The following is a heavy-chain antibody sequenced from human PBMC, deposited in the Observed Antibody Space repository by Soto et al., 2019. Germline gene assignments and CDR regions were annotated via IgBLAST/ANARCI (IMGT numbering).Heavy chain of an antibody. V-gene: IGHV3-21*01. CDR1: GFTFSSYS. CDR3: VSGPVGYCTNGVCYGSDYFEF. J-gene: IGHJ4*02. Sequence: EVQLVESGGGLVKPGGSLRLSCAASGFTFSSYSMDWVRQAPGKGLEWVSSISSSSSYIYYADSLKGRFTISRDNAKNSLYLQMNSLRAEDTAVYYCVSGPVGYCTNGVCYGSDYFEFWGQGTLVTVSS. D-gene: IGHD2-8*01. CDR2: ISSSSSYI.